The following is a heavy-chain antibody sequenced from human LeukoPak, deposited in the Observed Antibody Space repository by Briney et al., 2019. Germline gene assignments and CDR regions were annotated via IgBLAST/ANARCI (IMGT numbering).Heavy chain of an antibody. CDR1: GFTFTTYW. CDR3: TRVFATGPSFDY. CDR2: IQQDGTEK. D-gene: IGHD3-9*01. V-gene: IGHV3-7*01. Sequence: GESLRLSCAASGFTFTTYWMSWVRQAPGKGLEWVANIQQDGTEKYYVDSVKGRFTISRDNAKNTLYLQMNSLRADDTAVYYCTRVFATGPSFDYWGQGTLVTVSS. J-gene: IGHJ4*02.